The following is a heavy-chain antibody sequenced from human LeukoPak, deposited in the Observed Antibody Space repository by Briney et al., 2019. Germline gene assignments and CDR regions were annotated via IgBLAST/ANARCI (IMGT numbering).Heavy chain of an antibody. D-gene: IGHD2-21*01. CDR3: VRAYHPGGWFDP. V-gene: IGHV3-21*01. J-gene: IGHJ5*02. CDR1: GFTFNSYS. CDR2: ISSSSLSYI. Sequence: TGGSLRLSCAASGFTFNSYSMNWVRQAPGKGLEWVSSISSSSLSYIYYADSVKGRFTIFRDNAKNSLYLQMNSLTAEDTAVHYCVRAYHPGGWFDPWGQGTLVTVSS.